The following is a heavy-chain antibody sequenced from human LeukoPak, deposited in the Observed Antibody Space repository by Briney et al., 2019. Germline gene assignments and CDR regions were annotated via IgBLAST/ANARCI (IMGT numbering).Heavy chain of an antibody. V-gene: IGHV3-7*01. Sequence: GGSLRLSCAASGFTFSSYSMNWVRQAPGEGLEWVANIKQDGSEKYYVDSVKGRFTISRDNAKNSLYLQMNSLRAEDTAVYYCARGMPGMVRGVIIHRTYFDYWGQGTLVTVSS. CDR2: IKQDGSEK. J-gene: IGHJ4*02. D-gene: IGHD3-10*01. CDR3: ARGMPGMVRGVIIHRTYFDY. CDR1: GFTFSSYS.